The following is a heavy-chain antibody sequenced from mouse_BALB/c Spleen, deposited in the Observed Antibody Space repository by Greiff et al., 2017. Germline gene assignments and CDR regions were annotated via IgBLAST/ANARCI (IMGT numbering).Heavy chain of an antibody. Sequence: DVMLVESGGGLVKPGGSLKLSCAASGFTFSSYTMSWVRQTPEKRLEWVATISSGGSYTYYPDSVKGRFTISRDNAKNTLYLQMSSLKSEDTAMYYCTRDGGGSYWGQGTTLTVSS. CDR3: TRDGGGSY. CDR1: GFTFSSYT. V-gene: IGHV5-6-4*01. J-gene: IGHJ2*01. CDR2: ISSGGSYT.